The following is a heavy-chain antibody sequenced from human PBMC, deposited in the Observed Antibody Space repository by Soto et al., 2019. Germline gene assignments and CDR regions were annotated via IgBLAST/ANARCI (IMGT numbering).Heavy chain of an antibody. V-gene: IGHV3-30*18. D-gene: IGHD6-19*01. CDR1: GFTFSSYG. CDR2: ISYDGSNK. J-gene: IGHJ4*02. Sequence: QVQLVESGGGVVQPGRSLRLSCAASGFTFSSYGMHWVRQAPGKGLEWVAVISYDGSNKYYADSVKGRFTISRDNSKNTLYLQMNCLRAEDTAVYYCAKDNRGSGWFGYFDYWGQGTLVTVSS. CDR3: AKDNRGSGWFGYFDY.